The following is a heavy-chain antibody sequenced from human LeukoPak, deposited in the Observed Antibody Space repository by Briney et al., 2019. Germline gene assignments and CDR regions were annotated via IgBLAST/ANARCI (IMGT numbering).Heavy chain of an antibody. D-gene: IGHD2-2*03. CDR2: IIPILGIA. Sequence: SVKVSCKASGGTFSSYAISWVRQAPGQGLEWMGRIIPILGIANYAQKFQGRVTITADKSTSTAYMELSSLSSEDTAVYYCARDQTGYCSSTSCYHYGMDVWGQGTTVTVSS. CDR3: ARDQTGYCSSTSCYHYGMDV. V-gene: IGHV1-69*04. CDR1: GGTFSSYA. J-gene: IGHJ6*02.